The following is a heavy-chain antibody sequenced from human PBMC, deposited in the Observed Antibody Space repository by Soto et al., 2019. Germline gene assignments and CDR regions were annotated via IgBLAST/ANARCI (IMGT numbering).Heavy chain of an antibody. CDR1: GYPFPSFE. CDR3: ARESNHYQDFFQN. D-gene: IGHD2-2*01. J-gene: IGHJ4*02. V-gene: IGHV1-3*01. Sequence: ASVKVSCKTSGYPFPSFEVHWIRQAPGQRPEWMGGISNAGSGNTKYSQKFQDRLTITWDKRATTVYMALSSLTSEDTATYYCARESNHYQDFFQNWGQGTQVTVSS. CDR2: ISNAGSGNT.